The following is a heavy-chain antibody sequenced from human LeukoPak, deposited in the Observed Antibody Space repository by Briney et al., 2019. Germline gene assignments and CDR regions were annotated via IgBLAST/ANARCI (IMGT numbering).Heavy chain of an antibody. CDR3: AKDPANQLLYPAHFSH. J-gene: IGHJ1*01. D-gene: IGHD2-2*01. CDR2: ITGGSGRP. Sequence: GGSLTLSCAASGFTFSPYAMTWVRQAPGKGLEFVSTITGGSGRPYYADSVKGRFTISRDNSKNTLYLHMNSLRAEDTAIYFCAKDPANQLLYPAHFSHWGQGTLVTVS. V-gene: IGHV3-23*01. CDR1: GFTFSPYA.